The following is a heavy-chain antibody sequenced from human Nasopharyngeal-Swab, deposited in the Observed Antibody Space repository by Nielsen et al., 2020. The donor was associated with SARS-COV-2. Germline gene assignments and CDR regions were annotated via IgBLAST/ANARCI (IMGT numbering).Heavy chain of an antibody. V-gene: IGHV1-46*01. CDR1: GYTFTSYY. CDR2: INPSGGST. Sequence: ASVKVSCEASGYTFTSYYMHWVRQAPGQGLEWMGIINPSGGSTSYAQKFQGRVTMTRDTSTSTVYMELSSLRSEDTAVYYCARDLGGSYQYYYYGMDVWGQGTTVTVSS. CDR3: ARDLGGSYQYYYYGMDV. J-gene: IGHJ6*02. D-gene: IGHD1-26*01.